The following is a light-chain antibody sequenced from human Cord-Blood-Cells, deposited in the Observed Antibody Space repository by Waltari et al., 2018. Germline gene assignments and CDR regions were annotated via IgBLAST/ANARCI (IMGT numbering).Light chain of an antibody. Sequence: QSVLTQPPSVSGAPGQRVTISCTGSSSNIGAGYDVHWYQQLPGTAPKLLIHGNNNRPSGVPDRFSGSKSCTSASLAITGLQAEDEADYYCQSYDSSLGGSVFGGGTKLTVL. CDR3: QSYDSSLGGSV. CDR1: SSNIGAGYD. CDR2: GNN. J-gene: IGLJ2*01. V-gene: IGLV1-40*01.